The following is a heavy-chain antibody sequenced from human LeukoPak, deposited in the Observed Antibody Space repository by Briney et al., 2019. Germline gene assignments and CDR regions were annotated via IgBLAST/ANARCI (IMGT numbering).Heavy chain of an antibody. D-gene: IGHD6-6*01. J-gene: IGHJ4*02. CDR3: AREESSSAGYYFDY. Sequence: GGSLRLSCAASGFTFSSYSMNWVRQAPGKGLEWVSSISSNSNIYYADSGKGRFTISRDNAKNSLYLQMNSLRAEDTAVYYCAREESSSAGYYFDYWGQGTLVTVSS. CDR1: GFTFSSYS. V-gene: IGHV3-21*01. CDR2: ISSNSNI.